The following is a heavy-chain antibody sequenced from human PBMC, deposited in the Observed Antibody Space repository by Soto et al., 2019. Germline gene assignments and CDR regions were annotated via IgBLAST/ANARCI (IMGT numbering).Heavy chain of an antibody. D-gene: IGHD3-9*01. Sequence: QVQLQESGPRLVKPSETLSLTCTVSDDFISSYYWNWIRQPAGKGLEWIGRVSTSGATNYNPSLESRVTMSVDTSKKQFSLKLTSVTAADTAVYFCARADYEILTCSYAMDVWCQGTTVTVSS. J-gene: IGHJ6*02. CDR3: ARADYEILTCSYAMDV. V-gene: IGHV4-4*07. CDR1: DDFISSYY. CDR2: VSTSGAT.